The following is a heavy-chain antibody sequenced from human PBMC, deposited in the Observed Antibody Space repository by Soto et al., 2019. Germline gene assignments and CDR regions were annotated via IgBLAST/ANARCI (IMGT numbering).Heavy chain of an antibody. CDR3: ARDLRYFDWLLGEGKYYYYGMDV. CDR2: IGTAGDT. V-gene: IGHV3-13*01. CDR1: GFTFSSYD. J-gene: IGHJ6*02. Sequence: LRLSCAASGFTFSSYDMHWVRQATGKGLEWVSAIGTAGDTYYPGSVKGRFTISRENAKNSLYLQMNSLRAEDTAVYYCARDLRYFDWLLGEGKYYYYGMDVWGQGTTVTVSS. D-gene: IGHD3-9*01.